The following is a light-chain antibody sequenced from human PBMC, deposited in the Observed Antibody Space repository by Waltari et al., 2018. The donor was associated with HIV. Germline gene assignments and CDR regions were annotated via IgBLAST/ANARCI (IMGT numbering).Light chain of an antibody. CDR2: AVS. Sequence: QSALTQPASVSGSPGQSITISCTGTSSDVGGSNYVSWYQQHPGKAPKLMIYAVSNRASGFSNRFSGSKSGNTASLVISGLQSEDEGDYYGSSYSRSGTLVFGGGTTLTVL. J-gene: IGLJ2*01. V-gene: IGLV2-14*01. CDR3: SSYSRSGTLV. CDR1: SSDVGGSNY.